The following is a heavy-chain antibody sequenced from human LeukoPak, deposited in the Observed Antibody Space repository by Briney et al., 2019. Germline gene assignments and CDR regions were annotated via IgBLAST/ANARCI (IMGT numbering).Heavy chain of an antibody. CDR3: TTDLDIVVVPAAIGSGY. CDR1: GFAFSNAW. CDR2: IKSKTDGGTT. J-gene: IGHJ4*02. Sequence: PGGSLRLSCAASGFAFSNAWMSWVRQAPGKGLEWVGRIKSKTDGGTTDYAAPVKGRFTISRDDSKNTLYLQMNSLKTEDTAVYYCTTDLDIVVVPAAIGSGYWGQGTLVTVSS. D-gene: IGHD2-2*03. V-gene: IGHV3-15*01.